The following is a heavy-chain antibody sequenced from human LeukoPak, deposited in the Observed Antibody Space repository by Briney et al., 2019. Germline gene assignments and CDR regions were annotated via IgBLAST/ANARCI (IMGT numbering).Heavy chain of an antibody. Sequence: SVKVSCKASGGTFSSYAISWVRQAPGQGLEWMGGIIPIFGTANYAQKFQGRVTITADESTSTAYMELSRLRSEDTAVYYCASSGSYYIGYYFDYWGQGTLVTVSS. V-gene: IGHV1-69*13. CDR2: IIPIFGTA. CDR1: GGTFSSYA. J-gene: IGHJ4*02. CDR3: ASSGSYYIGYYFDY. D-gene: IGHD3-10*01.